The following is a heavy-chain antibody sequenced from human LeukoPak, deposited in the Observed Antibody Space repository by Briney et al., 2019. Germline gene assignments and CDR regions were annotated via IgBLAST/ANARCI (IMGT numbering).Heavy chain of an antibody. CDR3: ARHRGYSSSWYVDY. CDR1: GGSFSGYY. D-gene: IGHD6-13*01. V-gene: IGHV4-34*01. CDR2: INHSGST. Sequence: PSETLPLTCAVYGGSFSGYYWSWIRQPPGKGLEWIGEINHSGSTNYNPSLKSRVTISVDTSKNQFSLKLSSVTAADTAVYYCARHRGYSSSWYVDYWGQGTLVTVSS. J-gene: IGHJ4*02.